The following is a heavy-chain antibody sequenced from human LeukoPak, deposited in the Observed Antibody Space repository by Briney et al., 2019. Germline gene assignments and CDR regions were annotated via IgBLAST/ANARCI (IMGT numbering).Heavy chain of an antibody. CDR3: ARDLRGWLRFPDAFDI. V-gene: IGHV3-64*01. D-gene: IGHD5-12*01. J-gene: IGHJ3*02. CDR1: GFTFSSYA. CDR2: ISSNGGST. Sequence: GGSLRLSCAASGFTFSSYAMHWVRQAPGKGLEYVSAISSNGGSTYYANSVKGRFTISRDNSKNTLYLQMGSLRAEDMAVYYCARDLRGWLRFPDAFDIWGQGTMVTVSS.